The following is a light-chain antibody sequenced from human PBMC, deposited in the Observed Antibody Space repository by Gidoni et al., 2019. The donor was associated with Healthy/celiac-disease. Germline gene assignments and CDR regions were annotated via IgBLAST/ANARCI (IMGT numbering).Light chain of an antibody. V-gene: IGKV3-11*01. CDR3: QQRSNWQLT. CDR2: DAS. J-gene: IGKJ4*01. CDR1: QSVSSY. Sequence: EIVSTPSPATLSVSPGDRATLSCRASQSVSSYLAWYQQKPGQAPRLLIYDASTRATGIPSRFSGSGSGTDFTLTISSLEPEDFAVYYCQQRSNWQLTFGGGTKVEIK.